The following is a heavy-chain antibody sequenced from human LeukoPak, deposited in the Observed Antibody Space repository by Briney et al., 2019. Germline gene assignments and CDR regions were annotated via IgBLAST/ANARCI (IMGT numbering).Heavy chain of an antibody. CDR3: AREFFQAEDGIRCTVPVSAFLLNRSSDL. J-gene: IGHJ2*01. Sequence: KMLKWVSYISSSGTTIYYADAVKGRFTMSRDNAKNTLYMQMNSLRGEDTAVYYCAREFFQAEDGIRCTVPVSAFLLNRSSDL. CDR2: ISSSGTTI. D-gene: IGHD3-3*01. V-gene: IGHV3-11*04.